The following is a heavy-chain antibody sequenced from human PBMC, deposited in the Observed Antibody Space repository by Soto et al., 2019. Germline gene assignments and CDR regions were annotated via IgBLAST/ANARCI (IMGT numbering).Heavy chain of an antibody. D-gene: IGHD2-15*01. Sequence: EVQLLESGGGLVQPGGSLRLSCAASGFTFSSYAMSWARQAPGKELEWVSAISGSGGSTYYADSVKGRFTISRDNSKITLYLPMNSLRAEDTAVYYCAKRLEYCSGGSCYSDYWGQGTLVTVSS. CDR2: ISGSGGST. CDR1: GFTFSSYA. J-gene: IGHJ4*02. V-gene: IGHV3-23*01. CDR3: AKRLEYCSGGSCYSDY.